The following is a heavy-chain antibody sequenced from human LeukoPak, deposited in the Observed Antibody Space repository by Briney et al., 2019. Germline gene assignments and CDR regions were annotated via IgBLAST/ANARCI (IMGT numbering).Heavy chain of an antibody. J-gene: IGHJ4*02. CDR1: GGSFSGYY. Sequence: SATLLLTCAAYGGSFSGYYRSWIRQPPGKGLEWIGEINNSGSTHYNPSLKSRVTISVDTSKNQVTMKLSSVTAEDTAVYYCARGSVAARPTHWGQGTLVTVSS. V-gene: IGHV4-34*01. CDR2: INNSGST. D-gene: IGHD6-13*01. CDR3: ARGSVAARPTH.